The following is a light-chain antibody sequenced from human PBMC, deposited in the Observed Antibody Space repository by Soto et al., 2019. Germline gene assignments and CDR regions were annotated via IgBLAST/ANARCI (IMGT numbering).Light chain of an antibody. J-gene: IGKJ4*01. CDR2: GAS. CDR1: DSVSISY. V-gene: IGKV3-20*01. CDR3: QQWGNSPRVT. Sequence: IVLTQSPGTLSLSPGERATLSCRASDSVSISYLVWYQQRSGQAPRLLIYGASTRATGIPDRFSGSGSGTDFTLTISRLEPEDSAVYFCQQWGNSPRVTFGGGTKVEIK.